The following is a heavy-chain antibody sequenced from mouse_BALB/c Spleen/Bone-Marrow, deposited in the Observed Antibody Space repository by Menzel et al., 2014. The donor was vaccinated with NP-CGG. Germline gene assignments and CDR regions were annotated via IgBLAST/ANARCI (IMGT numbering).Heavy chain of an antibody. Sequence: EVQLQQSGAELVKPGASVKLSCTASGFNIKDTYMHWVKQRPEQGLEWIGRIDPANGNTKYDPKFQGKATITADTSSNTACRQLSSLTSEEAADYYCARNGYYFYYYAMDYLGQGTPGTVSS. CDR3: ARNGYYFYYYAMDY. CDR1: GFNIKDTY. D-gene: IGHD2-3*01. J-gene: IGHJ4*01. V-gene: IGHV14-3*02. CDR2: IDPANGNT.